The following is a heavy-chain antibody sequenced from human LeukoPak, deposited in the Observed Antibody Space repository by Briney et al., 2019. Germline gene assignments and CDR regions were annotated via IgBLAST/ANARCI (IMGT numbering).Heavy chain of an antibody. Sequence: EASVKVSCKASAYTFTGYYMHWVRQAPGQGLEWMGWIYPSSGGTNYAQKFQGRVTMTRDTSISTAYMELSRLRSDDTAVYYCARDPRSYYGAGYYYYYYMDVWGKGTTVTISS. V-gene: IGHV1-2*02. CDR2: IYPSSGGT. J-gene: IGHJ6*03. D-gene: IGHD1-26*01. CDR1: AYTFTGYY. CDR3: ARDPRSYYGAGYYYYYYMDV.